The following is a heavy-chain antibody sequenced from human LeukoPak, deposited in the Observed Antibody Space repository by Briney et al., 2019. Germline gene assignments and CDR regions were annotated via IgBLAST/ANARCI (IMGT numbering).Heavy chain of an antibody. CDR1: GGSISSSSYY. Sequence: SETLSLTCTVSGGSISSSSYYWSWIRQPAGKGLGWIGRIYTSGSTNYNPSLKSRVTISVDTSKNQFSLKLSSVTAADTAVYYCARGRTVAGYYYYGMDVWGQGTTVTVSS. V-gene: IGHV4-61*02. J-gene: IGHJ6*02. CDR3: ARGRTVAGYYYYGMDV. CDR2: IYTSGST. D-gene: IGHD6-19*01.